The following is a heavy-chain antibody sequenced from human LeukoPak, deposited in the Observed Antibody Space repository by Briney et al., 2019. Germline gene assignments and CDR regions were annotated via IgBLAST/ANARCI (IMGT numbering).Heavy chain of an antibody. D-gene: IGHD3-10*01. J-gene: IGHJ3*02. V-gene: IGHV1-18*01. Sequence: ASVKVSCKAPGYTFTSYGISWVRQAPGQGLEWMGWISAYNGNTNYAQKLQGRVTMTTDTSTSTAYMELRSLRSDDTAVYYCARGPEGVRGPPGAFDIWGQGTMVTVSS. CDR3: ARGPEGVRGPPGAFDI. CDR1: GYTFTSYG. CDR2: ISAYNGNT.